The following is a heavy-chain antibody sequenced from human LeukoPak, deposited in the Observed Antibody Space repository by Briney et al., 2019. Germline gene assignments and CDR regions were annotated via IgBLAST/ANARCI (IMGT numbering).Heavy chain of an antibody. D-gene: IGHD6-13*01. V-gene: IGHV1-18*01. CDR1: GYTFTSYG. Sequence: GASVKVSCKASGYTFTSYGISWLRQAPGQGLEWMGWISAYNGNTNYAQKLQGRVTMTTDTSTSTAYMELRSLRFDHTAVYYCARGPSSSRYQYNWFGPWGQGTLVTVSS. J-gene: IGHJ5*02. CDR2: ISAYNGNT. CDR3: ARGPSSSRYQYNWFGP.